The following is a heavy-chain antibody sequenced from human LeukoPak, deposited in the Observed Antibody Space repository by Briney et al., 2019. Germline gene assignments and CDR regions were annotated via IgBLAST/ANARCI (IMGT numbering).Heavy chain of an antibody. Sequence: GESLRLSCAASGFAFSSSAMSWVRQAPGKGLEWVSAISGSGGTTYYADSVKGRFTISRDNSKSTLYLHMNSLRAEDTAVYYCAKGVGGIYYYYYMDVWGKGTTVTVSS. CDR1: GFAFSSSA. D-gene: IGHD3-16*01. V-gene: IGHV3-23*01. CDR2: ISGSGGTT. CDR3: AKGVGGIYYYYYMDV. J-gene: IGHJ6*03.